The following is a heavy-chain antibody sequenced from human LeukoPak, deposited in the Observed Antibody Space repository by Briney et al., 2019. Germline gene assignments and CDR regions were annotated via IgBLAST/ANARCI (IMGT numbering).Heavy chain of an antibody. Sequence: EASVKVSCKASGGTFSSYAISWVRQAPGQGLEWMGGIIPIFGTANYAQKFQGRVTITADESTSTAYMELSSLRSEDTAVYYCAREVEATEFDYWGQGTLVTVSS. CDR3: AREVEATEFDY. V-gene: IGHV1-69*13. CDR2: IIPIFGTA. J-gene: IGHJ4*02. D-gene: IGHD1-26*01. CDR1: GGTFSSYA.